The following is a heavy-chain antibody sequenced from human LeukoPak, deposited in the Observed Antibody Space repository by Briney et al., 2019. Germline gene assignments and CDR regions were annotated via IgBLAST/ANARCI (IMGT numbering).Heavy chain of an antibody. CDR3: ARGRQEISMILVVMTGVSYYLDV. CDR2: INPSGST. D-gene: IGHD3-22*01. V-gene: IGHV4-34*01. Sequence: SSETLSLTCAVYGGSFSGYYWTWIRQSPGKGLEGIGEINPSGSTYYNPSLKSRPTISRDTSQNQFSLRLSSVTAADTAVYYCARGRQEISMILVVMTGVSYYLDVWGIGTTVTVS. CDR1: GGSFSGYY. J-gene: IGHJ6*03.